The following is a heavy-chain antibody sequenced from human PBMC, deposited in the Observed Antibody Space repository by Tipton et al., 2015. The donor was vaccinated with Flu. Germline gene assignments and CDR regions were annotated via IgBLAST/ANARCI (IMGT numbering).Heavy chain of an antibody. V-gene: IGHV4-39*07. D-gene: IGHD4-11*01. CDR2: IHRTGVT. Sequence: TLSLTCTVSDGSISSGGYHWSWIRQPPGKGLEWIGSIHRTGVTYYNPSLKSRVSISVDRSQNQFSLKVSSVTAADTAVYFCARRDYSNYVSDPKNWFDPWGQGTLVTVSS. J-gene: IGHJ5*02. CDR3: ARRDYSNYVSDPKNWFDP. CDR1: DGSISSGGYH.